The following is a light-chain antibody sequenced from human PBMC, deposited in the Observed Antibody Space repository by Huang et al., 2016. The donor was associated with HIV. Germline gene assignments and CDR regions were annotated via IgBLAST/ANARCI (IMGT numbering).Light chain of an antibody. CDR2: GAS. Sequence: EMVMTQSPATLSVSPGERATLSCRASQSVSNHLAWYQHRPGQPPRLLIYGASTRATGIPARFSGGGSGTEFTLTISSLQSEDFAVYYCQQYHNWPPEGTFGQGTKVEIK. V-gene: IGKV3-15*01. CDR1: QSVSNH. J-gene: IGKJ1*01. CDR3: QQYHNWPPEGT.